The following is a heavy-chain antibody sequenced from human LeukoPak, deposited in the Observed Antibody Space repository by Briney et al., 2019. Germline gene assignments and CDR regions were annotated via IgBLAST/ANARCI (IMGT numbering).Heavy chain of an antibody. CDR3: ARGLGTRTIYYYYYGMDV. D-gene: IGHD1-1*01. CDR2: IIPILGIA. V-gene: IGHV1-69*04. CDR1: GGTFSSYA. J-gene: IGHJ6*02. Sequence: SVKVSCKASGGTFSSYAISWVRQAPGQGLEWMGRIIPILGIANYAQKFQGRVTITADTSTSTAYMELRSLRSDDTAVYYCARGLGTRTIYYYYYGMDVWGQGTTVTVSS.